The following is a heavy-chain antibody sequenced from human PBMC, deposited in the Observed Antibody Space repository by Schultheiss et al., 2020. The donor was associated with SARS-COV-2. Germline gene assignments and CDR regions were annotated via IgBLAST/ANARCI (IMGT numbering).Heavy chain of an antibody. CDR1: GFTFSSYS. J-gene: IGHJ6*03. V-gene: IGHV3-23*01. CDR2: ISGSGGST. CDR3: ARRAYCSSTSCYRENYYYYYYMDV. D-gene: IGHD2-2*02. Sequence: GESLKISCAASGFTFSSYSMNWVRQAPGKGLEWVSAISGSGGSTYYADSVKGRFTISRDNSKNTLYLQMSSLRAEDTAVYYCARRAYCSSTSCYRENYYYYYYMDVWGKGTTVTVSS.